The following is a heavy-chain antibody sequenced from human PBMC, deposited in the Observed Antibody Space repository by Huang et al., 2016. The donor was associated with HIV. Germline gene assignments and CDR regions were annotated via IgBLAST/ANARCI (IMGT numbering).Heavy chain of an antibody. Sequence: QVQLVESGGGVVQPGRSLRLSCAASGFAFSSYAMHWVRQARGKGLEWLAVIVIEGSNKNYAHSVKGRFNISRDNSKGKVYLQMNSLRPEDTAVYSCARTGSYYYGSGSYHFGDYWGQGTLVTVSS. CDR2: IVIEGSNK. J-gene: IGHJ4*02. V-gene: IGHV3-30-3*01. CDR1: GFAFSSYA. CDR3: ARTGSYYYGSGSYHFGDY. D-gene: IGHD3-10*01.